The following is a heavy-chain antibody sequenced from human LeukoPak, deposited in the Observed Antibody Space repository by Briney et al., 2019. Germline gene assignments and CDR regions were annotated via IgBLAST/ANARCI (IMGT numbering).Heavy chain of an antibody. CDR1: GFTFSSYA. V-gene: IGHV3-23*01. J-gene: IGHJ1*01. CDR3: AKAPQRVLAGYFQH. CDR2: ISGSGGST. Sequence: GGSLRLSCAASGFTFSSYAMSWVRQAPGKGLEWVSAISGSGGSTYYADSVKGRFTVSRDNSKNTLYLQMNSLRAEDTAVYYCAKAPQRVLAGYFQHWGQGTLVTVSS.